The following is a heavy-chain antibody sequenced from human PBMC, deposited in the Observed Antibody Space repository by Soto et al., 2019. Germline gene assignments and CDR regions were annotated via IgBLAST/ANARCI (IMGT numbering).Heavy chain of an antibody. J-gene: IGHJ4*02. V-gene: IGHV3-11*01. D-gene: IGHD2-2*01. CDR1: GFTFSDYY. Sequence: PVGSLRLSCAASGFTFSDYYMSWIRQAPGKGLEWVSYISSSGSTIYYADSVKGRFTISRDNAKNSLYLQMNSLRAEDTAVYYCARDEVVVVPAASGFGYWGQGTLVTVSS. CDR3: ARDEVVVVPAASGFGY. CDR2: ISSSGSTI.